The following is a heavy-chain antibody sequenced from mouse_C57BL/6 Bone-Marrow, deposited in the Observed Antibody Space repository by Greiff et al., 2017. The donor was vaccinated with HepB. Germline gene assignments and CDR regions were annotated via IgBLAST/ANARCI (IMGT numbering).Heavy chain of an antibody. V-gene: IGHV1-52*01. CDR1: GYTFTSYW. J-gene: IGHJ2*01. D-gene: IGHD2-3*01. CDR2: IDPSDSET. Sequence: QVQLQQPGAELVRPGSSVKLSCKASGYTFTSYWMHWVKQRPIQGLEWIGNIDPSDSETHYNQKFKDKATLTVDKSSSTAYMELRSLTSEDSAVYYCARWGWLPPFDHWGEGTTLTVSS. CDR3: ARWGWLPPFDH.